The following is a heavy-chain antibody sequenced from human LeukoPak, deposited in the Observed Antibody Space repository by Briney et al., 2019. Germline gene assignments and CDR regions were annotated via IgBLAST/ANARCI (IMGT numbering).Heavy chain of an antibody. CDR2: IKQDGSAK. CDR1: GFTFSSYW. CDR3: ARGSHYYDSSGYYAAGY. J-gene: IGHJ4*02. V-gene: IGHV3-7*04. Sequence: GGSLRLSCAASGFTFSSYWMSWVRQAPGKGLEWVANIKQDGSAKYYVDSVKGRFTISRDNAKNLLYLQMNSLRAEDTAVYYCARGSHYYDSSGYYAAGYRGQGTLVTVSS. D-gene: IGHD3-22*01.